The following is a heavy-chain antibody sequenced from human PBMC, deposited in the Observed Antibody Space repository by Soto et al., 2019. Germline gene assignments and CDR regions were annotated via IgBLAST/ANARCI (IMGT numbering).Heavy chain of an antibody. D-gene: IGHD3-3*01. CDR2: IYWDDDK. CDR3: AHRVLRTVFGLVTTTAIYFDF. J-gene: IGHJ4*02. CDR1: GFSLTTSGVG. Sequence: QITLKESGPTVVKPTETVTLTCTFSGFSLTTSGVGVGWVRQSPGKAPEWLALIYWDDDKRHSTSLKSRLTITNDTSQNQVVLTMANVDPADTATYYCAHRVLRTVFGLVTTTAIYFDFWGQGTPVVVSS. V-gene: IGHV2-5*02.